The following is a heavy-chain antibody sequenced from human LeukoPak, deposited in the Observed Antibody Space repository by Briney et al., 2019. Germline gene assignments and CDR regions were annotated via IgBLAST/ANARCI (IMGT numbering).Heavy chain of an antibody. CDR3: ARLTKYCSSTSCYRYYYYYMDV. D-gene: IGHD2-2*01. V-gene: IGHV4-4*07. J-gene: IGHJ6*03. CDR2: IYTSGST. Sequence: SETLSLTCTVSGGSICSYYWSWIRQPAGKGLEWIGRIYTSGSTNYNPSLKSRVTMSVDTSKNQFSLKLSSVTAADTAVYYCARLTKYCSSTSCYRYYYYYMDVWGKGTTVTVSS. CDR1: GGSICSYY.